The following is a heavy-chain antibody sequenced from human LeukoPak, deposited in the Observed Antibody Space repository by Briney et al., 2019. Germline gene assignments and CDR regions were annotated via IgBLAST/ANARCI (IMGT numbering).Heavy chain of an antibody. D-gene: IGHD6-25*01. J-gene: IGHJ3*02. CDR1: GGSFSDYY. V-gene: IGHV4-34*01. CDR2: SNYGGST. CDR3: ARGSSALDACDI. Sequence: PSETLSLTCAVYGGSFSDYYWTWIRQPPGQGLEWIGESNYGGSTNYNPSLTSRITISVDTSKNQFSLNLSSMTAADTAVYYCARGSSALDACDIWGQGTMVTVSS.